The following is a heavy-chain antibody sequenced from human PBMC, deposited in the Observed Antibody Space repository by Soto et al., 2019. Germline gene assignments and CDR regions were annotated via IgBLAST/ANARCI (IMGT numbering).Heavy chain of an antibody. Sequence: SVKVSCKASGDSFKRYAIFWVRQAPGQGLEYMGGIIPIFRTTYYAQKFQGRVTITADESTTTAYLELSRLRSEDTAVYYCARVVGQSGYDYDYWGQGTLVTVSS. CDR3: ARVVGQSGYDYDY. CDR1: GDSFKRYA. J-gene: IGHJ4*02. D-gene: IGHD5-12*01. CDR2: IIPIFRTT. V-gene: IGHV1-69*13.